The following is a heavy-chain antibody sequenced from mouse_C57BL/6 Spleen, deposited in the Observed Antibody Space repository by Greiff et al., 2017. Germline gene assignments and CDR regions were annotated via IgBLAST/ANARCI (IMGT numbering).Heavy chain of an antibody. V-gene: IGHV1-82*01. J-gene: IGHJ2*01. CDR3: ASPSGSIYYFDY. CDR1: GYAFSSSW. Sequence: VQLQQSGPELVKPGASVKISCKASGYAFSSSWMNWVKQRPGKGLEWIGRLYPGDGDTTYNGKFKGKATLTADKSSSTAYMQLSSLTSEYSAVYFCASPSGSIYYFDYWGQGTTLTVSS. CDR2: LYPGDGDT. D-gene: IGHD1-1*01.